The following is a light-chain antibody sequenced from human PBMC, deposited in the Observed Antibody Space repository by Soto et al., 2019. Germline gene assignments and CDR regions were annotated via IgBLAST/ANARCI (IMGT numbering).Light chain of an antibody. CDR3: SSVSNSTSVV. V-gene: IGLV2-14*03. Sequence: QSALTQPDSVSGSPGQSITISCTGTSSDVGAYNWVAWYQQHPGKAPKLMICDVNNRPSGVSNRFSGSKSGNTASLTISGLQAEYEGYYYCSSVSNSTSVVFGGGIKLTVL. J-gene: IGLJ2*01. CDR2: DVN. CDR1: SSDVGAYNW.